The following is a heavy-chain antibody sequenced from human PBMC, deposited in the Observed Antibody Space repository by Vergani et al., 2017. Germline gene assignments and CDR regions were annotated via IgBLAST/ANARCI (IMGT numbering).Heavy chain of an antibody. CDR2: ISDGVETK. D-gene: IGHD1/OR15-1a*01. Sequence: QVQLVASGGGLVRPGGSLRLSCAASGFIFSDYYMTWIRQTPGNGLEWLAHISDGVETKMYAESLKGRFTVSRDNTKNLLILQMKTLKVDDTATYYCGRKQSPASLMDKPIDICGQGTLVTVSS. J-gene: IGHJ5*02. V-gene: IGHV3-11*01. CDR3: GRKQSPASLMDKPIDI. CDR1: GFIFSDYY.